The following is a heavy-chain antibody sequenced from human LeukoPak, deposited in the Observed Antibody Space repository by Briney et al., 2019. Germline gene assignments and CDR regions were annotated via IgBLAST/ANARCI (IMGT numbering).Heavy chain of an antibody. J-gene: IGHJ5*02. CDR1: GGSISSYY. V-gene: IGHV4-59*01. CDR2: IYYSGST. Sequence: SETLSLTCTVSGGSISSYYWSWIRQPPGKGLEWIGYIYYSGSTNYNPSLKSRVTISVDTSKNQFSLRLTSVTAADTAVYYCARAGRWLQGWFDPWGQGTLVTVSS. CDR3: ARAGRWLQGWFDP. D-gene: IGHD5-24*01.